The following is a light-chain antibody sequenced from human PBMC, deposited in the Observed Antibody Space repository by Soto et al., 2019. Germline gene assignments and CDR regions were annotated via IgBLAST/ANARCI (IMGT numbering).Light chain of an antibody. CDR1: SSGVGTYNL. Sequence: LTQPASVSGSPGQSINISCTGTSSGVGTYNLVSWYQQHPGKAPKLMIYEVSKRPSGVSNRFSGSNSGNTASLTISGLQAEDEAEYYCCSYARSSTFVFGTGTKVTVL. CDR3: CSYARSSTFV. J-gene: IGLJ1*01. V-gene: IGLV2-23*02. CDR2: EVS.